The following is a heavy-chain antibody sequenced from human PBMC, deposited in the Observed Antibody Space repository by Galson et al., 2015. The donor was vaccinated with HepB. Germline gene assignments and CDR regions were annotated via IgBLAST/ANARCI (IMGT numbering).Heavy chain of an antibody. D-gene: IGHD3-22*01. V-gene: IGHV3-23*01. CDR1: GFTFSGYA. CDR3: AKDGSGITMIVAEIAFDI. CDR2: ISGSGGST. J-gene: IGHJ3*02. Sequence: SLRLSCAASGFTFSGYAMSWVRQAPGKGLEWVSAISGSGGSTYYADSVKGRFTISRDNSKNTLYLQMNSLRAEDTAVYYCAKDGSGITMIVAEIAFDIWGQGTMVTVSS.